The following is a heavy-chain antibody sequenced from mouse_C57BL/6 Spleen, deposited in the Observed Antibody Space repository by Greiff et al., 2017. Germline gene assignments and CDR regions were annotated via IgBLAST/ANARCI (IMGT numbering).Heavy chain of an antibody. V-gene: IGHV14-1*01. D-gene: IGHD2-5*01. J-gene: IGHJ2*01. CDR3: TTGNCGYSNYEGD. Sequence: EVQLQQSGAELVRPGASVKLSCTASGFNINDYYMHWVKQRPEQGLEWIGRIDPEDGDTEYAPKFQGKATMTADTSSNTAYLQLSSLTSEDTAVYYCTTGNCGYSNYEGDWGQGTTLTVSS. CDR2: IDPEDGDT. CDR1: GFNINDYY.